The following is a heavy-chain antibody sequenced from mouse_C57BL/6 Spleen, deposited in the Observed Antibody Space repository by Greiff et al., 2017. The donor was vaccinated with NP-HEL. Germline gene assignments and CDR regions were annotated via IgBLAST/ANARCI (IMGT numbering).Heavy chain of an antibody. Sequence: EVQVVESGGGLVKPGGSLKLSCAASGFTFSSYAMSWVRQTPEKRLEWVATISDGGGYTYYPDNVKGRFTISRDNAKNNLYLQMSHLKSEDTAMYDCAREILRYWGFAYWGQGTLVTVSA. CDR1: GFTFSSYA. J-gene: IGHJ3*01. CDR3: AREILRYWGFAY. D-gene: IGHD1-1*01. V-gene: IGHV5-4*01. CDR2: ISDGGGYT.